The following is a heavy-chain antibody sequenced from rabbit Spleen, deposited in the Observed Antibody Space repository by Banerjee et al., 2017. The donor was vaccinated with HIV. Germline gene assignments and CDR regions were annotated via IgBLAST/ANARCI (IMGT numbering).Heavy chain of an antibody. D-gene: IGHD4-1*01. Sequence: QEQLEESAGGLVQPGGSLKLSCKASGFDFSGYGVSWVRQAPGKGLEWIGYIDPIFANTYYASWVNGRFTISSHNAQNTLYLQMTSLTAADTATYFCTRRVNNGWGEFNLWGPCTLVTVS. V-gene: IGHV1S47*01. CDR2: IDPIFANT. CDR3: TRRVNNGWGEFNL. J-gene: IGHJ4*01. CDR1: GFDFSGYG.